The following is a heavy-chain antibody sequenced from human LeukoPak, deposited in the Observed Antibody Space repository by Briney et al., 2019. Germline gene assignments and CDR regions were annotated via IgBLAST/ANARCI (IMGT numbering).Heavy chain of an antibody. CDR3: ARDQFYDSSGYLEYYFDY. CDR1: GYTFTSYY. Sequence: ASVKVSCKASGYTFTSYYMHWVRQAPGQGLEWMGIINPSGGSTSYAQKFQDRVTMTRDTSTSTVYMELSSLRSEDTAVYYCARDQFYDSSGYLEYYFDYWGQGTLVTVSS. V-gene: IGHV1-46*01. D-gene: IGHD3-22*01. CDR2: INPSGGST. J-gene: IGHJ4*02.